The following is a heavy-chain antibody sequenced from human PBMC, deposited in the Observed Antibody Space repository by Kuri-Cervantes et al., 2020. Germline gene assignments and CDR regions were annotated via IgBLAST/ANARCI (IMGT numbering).Heavy chain of an antibody. CDR3: ARDSARTSIAAVGWFDP. V-gene: IGHV1-2*02. J-gene: IGHJ5*02. CDR1: GYTFTGYY. CDR2: INPNSGGT. D-gene: IGHD6-13*01. Sequence: ASVKVSCKASGYTFTGYYMHWVRQAPGQGLEWMGWINPNSGGTNYAQKFQGRVTMTRDTSISTAYMELSSLRSEDTAVYYCARDSARTSIAAVGWFDPWGQGTLVTVSS.